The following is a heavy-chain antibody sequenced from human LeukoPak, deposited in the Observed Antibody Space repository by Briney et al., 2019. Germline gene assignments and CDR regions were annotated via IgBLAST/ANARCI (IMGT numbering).Heavy chain of an antibody. CDR2: INWNGGST. CDR1: GFTFYDYG. J-gene: IGHJ4*02. V-gene: IGHV3-20*04. Sequence: PGGSLRLSCAASGFTFYDYGMSWVRQAPGKGLEWVSGINWNGGSTGYADSVKGRFTISRDNAKNSLYLQMNSLRAEDTALYYCARVSSVGGSGSYYRSLDYWGQGTLVTVSS. CDR3: ARVSSVGGSGSYYRSLDY. D-gene: IGHD3-10*01.